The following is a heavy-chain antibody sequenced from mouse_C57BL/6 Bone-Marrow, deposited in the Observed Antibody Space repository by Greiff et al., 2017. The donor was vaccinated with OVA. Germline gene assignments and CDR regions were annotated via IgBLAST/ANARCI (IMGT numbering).Heavy chain of an antibody. CDR3: ARRIVTFDY. V-gene: IGHV5-4*01. CDR1: GFTFSSYA. Sequence: EVQVVESGGGLVKPGGSLKLSCAASGFTFSSYAMSWVRQTPEKRLEWVATISDGGSYTYYPDNVKGRCTISRDNAKNNLYLQMSHLKSEDTAMYYCARRIVTFDYWGQGTTLTVSS. D-gene: IGHD2-5*01. CDR2: ISDGGSYT. J-gene: IGHJ2*01.